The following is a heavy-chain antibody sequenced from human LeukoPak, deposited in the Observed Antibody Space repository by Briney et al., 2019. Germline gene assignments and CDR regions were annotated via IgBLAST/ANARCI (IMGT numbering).Heavy chain of an antibody. V-gene: IGHV3-48*02. CDR3: ARDEDDISGYYFY. CDR1: GFTFSSYS. J-gene: IGHJ4*02. Sequence: PGGSLRLSCAASGFTFSSYSMNWVRQAPGKGLEWVSYISGTNNIYYADSVKGRFTISRDNAKNSLYLQMNSLRDEDTAVYYCARDEDDISGYYFYWGQGTLVTVSS. D-gene: IGHD3-22*01. CDR2: ISGTNNI.